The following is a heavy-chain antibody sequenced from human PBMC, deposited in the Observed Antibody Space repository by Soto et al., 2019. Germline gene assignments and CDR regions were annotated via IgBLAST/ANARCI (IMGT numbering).Heavy chain of an antibody. CDR3: AKASGYSSSWYFLSVDY. CDR2: ISGSGGST. J-gene: IGHJ4*02. Sequence: PGGSLGLSCAASGFTFSSYAMSWVRQAPGKGLEWVSAISGSGGSTYYADSVKGRFTISRDNSKNTLYLQMNSLRAEDTAVYYCAKASGYSSSWYFLSVDYWGQGTLVTVSS. D-gene: IGHD6-13*01. V-gene: IGHV3-23*01. CDR1: GFTFSSYA.